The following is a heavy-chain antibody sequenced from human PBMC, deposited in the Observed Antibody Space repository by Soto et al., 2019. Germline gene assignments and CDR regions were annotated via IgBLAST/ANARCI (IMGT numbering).Heavy chain of an antibody. CDR2: ISNDGSHE. J-gene: IGHJ4*02. CDR3: AKAPGKIAITGL. V-gene: IGHV3-30*18. D-gene: IGHD1-20*01. CDR1: GCTFSHYG. Sequence: QRHLAESGGGVVQPGGSLRLSCAASGCTFSHYGIHWVRQAPGKGLEWVAVISNDGSHESYGDSVKGRFTISRYNSRSTAYLQISSLRADDPGVYFCAKAPGKIAITGLWGQGTRVTGSS.